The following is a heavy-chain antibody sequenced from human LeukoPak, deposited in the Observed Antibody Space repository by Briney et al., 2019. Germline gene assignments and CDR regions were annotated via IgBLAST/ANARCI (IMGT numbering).Heavy chain of an antibody. CDR2: IHYTGST. V-gene: IGHV4-59*01. Sequence: PSETLSLTCTVSGGSISSYYWSWIRQPPGKGLEWIGYIHYTGSTNYNPSLKSRVTISVDTSNNQFSLKLSSVTAADTAVCYCARFDSGYNYFDYWGQGTLVTVSS. J-gene: IGHJ4*02. CDR3: ARFDSGYNYFDY. CDR1: GGSISSYY. D-gene: IGHD5-24*01.